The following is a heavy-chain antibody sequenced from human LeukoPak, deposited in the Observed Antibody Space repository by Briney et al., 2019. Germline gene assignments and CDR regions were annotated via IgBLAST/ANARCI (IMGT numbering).Heavy chain of an antibody. CDR2: INSDGSST. J-gene: IGHJ4*02. V-gene: IGHV3-74*01. Sequence: GGSLRLSCVVSGFTFSTTGMNWVRQGPGKGLVWVSRINSDGSSTSYADSVKGRFTISRDNAKNTLYLQMNSLRAEDTAVYYCARDWNWNYYFDYWGQGTLVTVSS. CDR1: GFTFSTTG. CDR3: ARDWNWNYYFDY. D-gene: IGHD1-7*01.